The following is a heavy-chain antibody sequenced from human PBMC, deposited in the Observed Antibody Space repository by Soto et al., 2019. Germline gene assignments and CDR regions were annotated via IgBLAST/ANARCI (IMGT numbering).Heavy chain of an antibody. Sequence: QLLESGPGLVKPSETLSLTCTVSGVSISGSSYYWGWVRQPPGKGLEWIASIYYSGSTYYNPSLKSRVTISVATSKSQFSLRLSSVTAADTAVYYCSRGYGGVDYWGQGTLVTVSS. J-gene: IGHJ4*02. CDR3: SRGYGGVDY. CDR2: IYYSGST. D-gene: IGHD3-16*01. V-gene: IGHV4-39*01. CDR1: GVSISGSSYY.